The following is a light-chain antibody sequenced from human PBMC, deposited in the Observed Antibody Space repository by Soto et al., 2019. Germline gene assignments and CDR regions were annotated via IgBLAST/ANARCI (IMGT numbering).Light chain of an antibody. CDR1: QSVSGN. J-gene: IGKJ4*01. CDR3: QQYNNWPLT. V-gene: IGKV3-15*01. CDR2: GAS. Sequence: IVLTQSPVSLSVSLGERATLYCRASQSVSGNLAWYQQEPGQAPRLLIYGASTRATGIPARFSGSGSGTEFTLTISSLQSEDFALYYCQQYNNWPLTLGGGTKVDIK.